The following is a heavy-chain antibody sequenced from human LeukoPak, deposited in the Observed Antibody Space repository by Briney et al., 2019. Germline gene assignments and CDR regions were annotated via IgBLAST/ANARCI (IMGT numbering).Heavy chain of an antibody. CDR1: GFTFSSYG. D-gene: IGHD6-19*01. V-gene: IGHV3-30*18. Sequence: AGGSLRLSCAASGFTFSSYGMHWVRQAPGKGLEWVAVISYDGSNKYYADSVKGRFTISRDNSKNTLYLQMNSLRAEDTAVYYCAKEHSSGWSDYWGQGTLVTVSS. CDR2: ISYDGSNK. J-gene: IGHJ4*02. CDR3: AKEHSSGWSDY.